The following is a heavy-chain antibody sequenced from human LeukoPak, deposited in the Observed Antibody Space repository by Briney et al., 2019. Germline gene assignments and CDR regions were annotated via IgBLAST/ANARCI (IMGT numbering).Heavy chain of an antibody. CDR1: GYTFTSYG. J-gene: IGHJ5*01. CDR2: ISAYNGNT. Sequence: ASVKVSCKASGYTFTSYGISWVRQAPGQGLEWMGWISAYNGNTNYAQKLQGRVTMTTDTSTSTAYMELRGLRSDDTAVYYCAKDPETYSSRWFDSWGQGTLVTVSS. D-gene: IGHD2-21*01. V-gene: IGHV1-18*01. CDR3: AKDPETYSSRWFDS.